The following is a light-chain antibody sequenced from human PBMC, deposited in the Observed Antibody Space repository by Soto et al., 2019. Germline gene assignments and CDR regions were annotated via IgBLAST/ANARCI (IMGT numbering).Light chain of an antibody. J-gene: IGLJ3*02. CDR3: SSYTSSSTPV. Sequence: QSALTQPDSVSGSPGQSITISCTGTSSDVGGYNYVSWYQQHPGKAPKLMIYDVSNRPSGVSNRFSGSKSGNTASLTISGLQAEDEADYYCSSYTSSSTPVFGGVTKLTVL. CDR1: SSDVGGYNY. V-gene: IGLV2-14*01. CDR2: DVS.